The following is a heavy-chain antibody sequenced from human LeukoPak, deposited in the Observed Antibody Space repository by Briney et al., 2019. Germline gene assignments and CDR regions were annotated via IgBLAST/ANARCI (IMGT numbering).Heavy chain of an antibody. J-gene: IGHJ4*02. D-gene: IGHD3-16*02. CDR1: GGSFSGYY. CDR3: ARGVITFGGVIVIYFDY. Sequence: SETLSLTCAVYGGSFSGYYWSWIRQPPGKGLEWIGEINHSGGTNYNPSLKSRVTISVDTSKNQFSLKLSSVTAADTAVYYCARGVITFGGVIVIYFDYWGRGTLVTVSS. V-gene: IGHV4-34*01. CDR2: INHSGGT.